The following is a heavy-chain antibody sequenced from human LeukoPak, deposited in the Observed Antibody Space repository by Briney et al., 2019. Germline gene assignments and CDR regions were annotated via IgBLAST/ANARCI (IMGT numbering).Heavy chain of an antibody. CDR1: GGSFSGYY. V-gene: IGHV4-34*01. CDR2: INHSGST. CDR3: ARDRQQVGATRHYYYGMDV. J-gene: IGHJ6*02. Sequence: SETLSLTCAVYGGSFSGYYWSWIRQPPGKGLEWIGEINHSGSTNYNPSLKSRVTISVDTSKNQFSLKLSSVTAEDTAVYYCARDRQQVGATRHYYYGMDVWGQGTTVTVSS. D-gene: IGHD1-26*01.